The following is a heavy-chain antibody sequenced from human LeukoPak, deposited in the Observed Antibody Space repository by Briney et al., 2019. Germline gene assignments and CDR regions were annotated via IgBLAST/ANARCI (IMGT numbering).Heavy chain of an antibody. D-gene: IGHD3-16*01. CDR2: INAGNGNT. CDR3: ARLLGLRRTFDY. V-gene: IGHV1-3*01. CDR1: GYTFTSYA. Sequence: ASVKVSCKASGYTFTSYAMHWVRQAPGQRLEWMGWINAGNGNTKYSQKFQGRVTITRDTSASTAYMELSSLRSEDTAVYYCARLLGLRRTFDYWGQGTLVTVPS. J-gene: IGHJ4*02.